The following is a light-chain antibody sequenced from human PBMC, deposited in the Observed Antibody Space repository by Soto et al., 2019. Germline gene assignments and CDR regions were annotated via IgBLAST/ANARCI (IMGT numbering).Light chain of an antibody. CDR2: EVS. Sequence: QTVVTQPASVSGSPGQSITISCTGTSNDVGGYNYVSWYQQHPGKAPKLMIYEVSNRPSGVSNRFSGSKSSNTASLTISGLQAEDEADYYCSSYTSSSSVVFGGGTQLTVL. V-gene: IGLV2-14*01. CDR1: SNDVGGYNY. J-gene: IGLJ2*01. CDR3: SSYTSSSSVV.